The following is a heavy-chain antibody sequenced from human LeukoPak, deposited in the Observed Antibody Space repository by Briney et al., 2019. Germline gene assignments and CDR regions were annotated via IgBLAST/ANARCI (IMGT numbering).Heavy chain of an antibody. CDR3: ARERRFGDYYGMDV. D-gene: IGHD3-10*01. CDR1: GGSISSHY. Sequence: KPSETLSLTCTVSGGSISSHYWNWTRQPPGKGLEWIGSIYYSGSTYYNPSLKSRVTISVDTSKNQFSLKLSSVTAADTAVYYCARERRFGDYYGMDVWGQGTTVTVSS. V-gene: IGHV4-59*11. CDR2: IYYSGST. J-gene: IGHJ6*02.